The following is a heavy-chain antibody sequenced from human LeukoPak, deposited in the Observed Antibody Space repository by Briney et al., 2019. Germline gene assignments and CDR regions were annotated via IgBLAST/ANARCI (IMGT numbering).Heavy chain of an antibody. CDR2: IYHSGST. CDR3: ARNANPTDAFDI. Sequence: SETLSLTCAVSGGSISSSNWWSWVRQPPGKGPEWIGEIYHSGSTNYNPSLESRVSISVDKSKNLFSLKLNSVTAADTAVYYCARNANPTDAFDIWGQGTMVTVFS. D-gene: IGHD2-2*01. J-gene: IGHJ3*02. CDR1: GGSISSSNW. V-gene: IGHV4-4*02.